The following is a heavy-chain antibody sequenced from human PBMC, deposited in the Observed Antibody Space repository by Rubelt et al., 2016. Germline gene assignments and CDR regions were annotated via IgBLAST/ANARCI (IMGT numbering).Heavy chain of an antibody. CDR1: GYTFTSYG. V-gene: IGHV1-18*01. CDR3: ARARGSSWYFQH. D-gene: IGHD6-13*01. J-gene: IGHJ1*01. Sequence: SGAEVKKPGASVKVSCKASGYTFTSYGISWVRQAPGQGLEWMGWINAGNGNTKYSQKFQGRVTITRDTSASTAYMELSSLRSEDTAVYYCARARGSSWYFQHWGQGTLVTVSS. CDR2: INAGNGNT.